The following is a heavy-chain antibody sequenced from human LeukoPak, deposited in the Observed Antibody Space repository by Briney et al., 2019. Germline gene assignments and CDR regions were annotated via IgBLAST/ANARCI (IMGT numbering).Heavy chain of an antibody. CDR2: IRSKANSYAT. J-gene: IGHJ4*02. CDR3: TRHNYDFWSGYPPFDY. V-gene: IGHV3-73*01. CDR1: GFTFSGSA. Sequence: AGGSLRLSCAASGFTFSGSAMHWVRQASGKGLEWVGRIRSKANSYATAYAASVKGRFTISRDDSKSTAYLQMNSLKTEDTAVYYCTRHNYDFWSGYPPFDYWGQGTLVTVSS. D-gene: IGHD3-3*01.